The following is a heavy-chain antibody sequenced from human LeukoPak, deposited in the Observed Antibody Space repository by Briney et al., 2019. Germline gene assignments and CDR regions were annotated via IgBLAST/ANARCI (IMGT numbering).Heavy chain of an antibody. D-gene: IGHD3-10*01. CDR3: ARDTLYYYWFDY. V-gene: IGHV3-11*04. CDR2: ISSSSSTI. Sequence: GGSLRLSCAVSGFTVRDNYLNWVRQAPGKGLEWVSYISSSSSTIYYADSVKGRFTISRDNAKNSLYLQMNSLRAEDTAVYYCARDTLYYYWFDYWGQGTLVTVSS. J-gene: IGHJ4*02. CDR1: GFTVRDNY.